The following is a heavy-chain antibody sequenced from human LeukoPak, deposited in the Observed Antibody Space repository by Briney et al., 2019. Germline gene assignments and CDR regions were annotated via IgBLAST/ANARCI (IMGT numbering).Heavy chain of an antibody. CDR1: GFTFSSYA. CDR3: AKHLRYYYDSSGYKDY. J-gene: IGHJ4*02. CDR2: ISGSGGST. V-gene: IGHV3-23*01. Sequence: GGSLRLSCAASGFTFSSYAMSWVRQAPGKGLEWVSAISGSGGSTYYADSVKGRFTISRDNSKNTLDLQMNSRRAEGTAVYYGAKHLRYYYDSSGYKDYWGQGTLVTVSS. D-gene: IGHD3-22*01.